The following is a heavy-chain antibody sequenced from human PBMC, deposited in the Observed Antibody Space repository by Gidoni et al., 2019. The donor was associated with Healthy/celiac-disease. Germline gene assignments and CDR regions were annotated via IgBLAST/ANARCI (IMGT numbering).Heavy chain of an antibody. CDR2: IYYSGST. V-gene: IGHV4-59*01. CDR1: GGSMSSYY. CDR3: ARLTIFGVVKDGWFDP. J-gene: IGHJ5*02. Sequence: QVQLQESGPGLVKPSETLSLTCTVYGGSMSSYYWSWIRQPPGKELEWIGYIYYSGSTNDNPTNKSRVTISVDTSKNQCTLKLSSVTAADTAGYYCARLTIFGVVKDGWFDPWGQGTLVTVSS. D-gene: IGHD3-3*01.